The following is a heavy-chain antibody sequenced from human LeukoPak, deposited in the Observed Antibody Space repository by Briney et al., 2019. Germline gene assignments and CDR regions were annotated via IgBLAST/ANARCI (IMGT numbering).Heavy chain of an antibody. J-gene: IGHJ3*02. D-gene: IGHD3-22*01. CDR3: VRGNYDSRGYSNAFDI. V-gene: IGHV4-59*01. Sequence: PSETLSLTCTVSGASISSSYWSWIRQPPTKRLEWIGFIYYSGSTNSNASLKSRVTISADTSKNQFSLKLSSVTAADTAIYYCVRGNYDSRGYSNAFDIWGQGAKVTVSS. CDR2: IYYSGST. CDR1: GASISSSY.